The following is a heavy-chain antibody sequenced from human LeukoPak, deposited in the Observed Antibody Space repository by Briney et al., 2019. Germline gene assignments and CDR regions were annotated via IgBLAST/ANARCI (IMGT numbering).Heavy chain of an antibody. Sequence: GGSLRLSCTASGFIFNNYFLTWVRQAPGKGLEWVASIIGSGSEMFYADSLKGRFTISRDNSKNSLYLQMNSLRVEDTAVYYCAKVLSDILGAMFFSFAGWEQVTMVSVSS. CDR1: GFIFNNYF. CDR3: AKVLSDILGAMFFSFAG. J-gene: IGHJ3*01. D-gene: IGHD1-26*01. CDR2: IIGSGSEM. V-gene: IGHV3-21*06.